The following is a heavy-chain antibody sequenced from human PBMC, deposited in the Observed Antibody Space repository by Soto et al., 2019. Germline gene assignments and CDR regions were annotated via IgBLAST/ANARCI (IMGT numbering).Heavy chain of an antibody. D-gene: IGHD3-3*01. V-gene: IGHV4-59*01. CDR3: ARGQYYDFWSGYYYYYYGMDG. J-gene: IGHJ6*02. CDR2: IYYSGST. CDR1: GGSISSYY. Sequence: SETLSLTCTVSGGSISSYYWSWIRQPPGKGLEWIGYIYYSGSTNYNPSLKSRVTISVDTSKNQFSLKLSSVTAADSAVYYCARGQYYDFWSGYYYYYYGMDGWGQGTTVTVSS.